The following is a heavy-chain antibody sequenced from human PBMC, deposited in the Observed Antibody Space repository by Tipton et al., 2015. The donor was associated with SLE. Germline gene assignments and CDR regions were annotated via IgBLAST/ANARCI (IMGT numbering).Heavy chain of an antibody. CDR3: ARLTAMVSSDAFDI. D-gene: IGHD5-18*01. V-gene: IGHV4-34*01. J-gene: IGHJ3*02. CDR1: GGSFSGYY. CDR2: INHSGST. Sequence: TLSLTCAVYGGSFSGYYWSWIRQPPGKGLEWIGEINHSGSTNYNPSLKSRVTISVDTSKNQFSLKLSSVTAADTAVYYCARLTAMVSSDAFDIWGQGTMVTVSP.